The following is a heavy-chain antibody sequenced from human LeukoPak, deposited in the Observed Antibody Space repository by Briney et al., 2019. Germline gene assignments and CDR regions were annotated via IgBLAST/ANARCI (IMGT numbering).Heavy chain of an antibody. CDR1: GFTFFNYW. J-gene: IGHJ4*02. CDR2: INLEGSQK. CDR3: AREKIGSGYDQDLDY. Sequence: PGGSLRLSCAASGFTFFNYWMSWVRQAPGKGLEWVANINLEGSQKYYVDSLKGRFTISRDNANNLLYLQMNSLRAEDTAVYYCAREKIGSGYDQDLDYWGQGTLVTVSS. D-gene: IGHD5-12*01. V-gene: IGHV3-7*03.